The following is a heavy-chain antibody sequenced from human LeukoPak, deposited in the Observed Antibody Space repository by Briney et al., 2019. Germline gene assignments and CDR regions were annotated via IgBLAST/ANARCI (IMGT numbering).Heavy chain of an antibody. Sequence: ASVKVSCKASGYTFTGYYMHWVRQAPGQGLEWMGWINPNSGGTKYAQKFQGRVTMTRDMSTSTVYMELSSLRSEDTAVYYCARGRLMRWLQNRYYYMDVWGEGTTVTVSS. J-gene: IGHJ6*03. D-gene: IGHD5-24*01. CDR2: INPNSGGT. CDR3: ARGRLMRWLQNRYYYMDV. V-gene: IGHV1-2*02. CDR1: GYTFTGYY.